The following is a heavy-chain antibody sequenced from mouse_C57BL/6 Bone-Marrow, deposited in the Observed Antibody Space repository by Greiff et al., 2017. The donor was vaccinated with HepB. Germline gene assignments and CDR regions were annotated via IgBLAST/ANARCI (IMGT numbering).Heavy chain of an antibody. CDR1: GFTFSDYY. CDR3: ARQGYGSSYAGFAY. J-gene: IGHJ3*01. D-gene: IGHD1-1*01. Sequence: EVHLVESGGGLVQPGGSLKLSCAASGFTFSDYYMYWVRQTPEKRLEWVAYISNGGGSTYYPDTVKGRFTISRDNAKNTLYLQMSRLKSEDTAMYYCARQGYGSSYAGFAYWGQGTLVTVSA. CDR2: ISNGGGST. V-gene: IGHV5-12*01.